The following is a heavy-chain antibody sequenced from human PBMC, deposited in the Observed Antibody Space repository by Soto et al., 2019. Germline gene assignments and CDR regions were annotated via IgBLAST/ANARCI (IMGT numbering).Heavy chain of an antibody. D-gene: IGHD3-16*01. CDR3: ARMRGMLLGSFDV. CDR1: GGSFRNNA. CDR2: ILPVYNTT. Sequence: QEKLVQSGAEVKKPGSSVKVSCKTSGGSFRNNAFSWVRQAPGQGLEWMGQILPVYNTTKYARKFQGRVTITADKSSTTIPMELNTVTSGDTASYYCARMRGMLLGSFDVWGQGTTVSVS. J-gene: IGHJ3*01. V-gene: IGHV1-69*06.